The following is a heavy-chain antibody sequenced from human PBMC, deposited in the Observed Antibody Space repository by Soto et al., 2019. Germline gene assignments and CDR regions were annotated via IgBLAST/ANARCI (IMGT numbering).Heavy chain of an antibody. V-gene: IGHV4-34*01. D-gene: IGHD2-2*01. CDR2: INHNGDT. CDR3: AREWGFCDATRCFPLFYY. Sequence: VQLQQWGAGVLKPSETLSLTCAAHGGSFSGFQWSWIRQAPGKGLEWIGEINHNGDTNYNPSLKSRVTISIDTSKNEFSLNLTSVTAGDTARYYCAREWGFCDATRCFPLFYYWGQGVLVTVSS. J-gene: IGHJ4*02. CDR1: GGSFSGFQ.